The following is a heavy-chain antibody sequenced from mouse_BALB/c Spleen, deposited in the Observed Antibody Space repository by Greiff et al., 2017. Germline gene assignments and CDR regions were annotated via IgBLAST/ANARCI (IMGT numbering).Heavy chain of an antibody. V-gene: IGHV2-4-1*01. CDR2: IWSGGST. J-gene: IGHJ3*01. Sequence: QVQLKESGPGLVQPSQSLSITCTVSGFSLTSYGVHWVRQSPGKGLEWLGVIWSGGSTDYNAAFISRLSISKDNSKSQVFFKMNSLQADDTAIYYCARPLLTGWFAYWGQGTLVTVSA. CDR3: ARPLLTGWFAY. CDR1: GFSLTSYG. D-gene: IGHD4-1*01.